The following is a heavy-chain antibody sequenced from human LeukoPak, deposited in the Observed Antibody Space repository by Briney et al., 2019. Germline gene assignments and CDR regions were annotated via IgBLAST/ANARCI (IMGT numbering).Heavy chain of an antibody. Sequence: SVKVSCKASGGTFSSYAISWVRQAPGQGLEWMGGIIPIFGTANYAQKFQGRVTITADKSTSTAYMELSSLRSEDTAVYYCARAPRDGYNSNAFDIWGQGTMVTVSS. V-gene: IGHV1-69*06. CDR3: ARAPRDGYNSNAFDI. CDR2: IIPIFGTA. D-gene: IGHD5-24*01. J-gene: IGHJ3*02. CDR1: GGTFSSYA.